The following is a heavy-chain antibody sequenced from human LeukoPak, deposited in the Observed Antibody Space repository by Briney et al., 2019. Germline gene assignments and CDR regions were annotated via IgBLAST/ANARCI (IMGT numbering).Heavy chain of an antibody. CDR3: TRHLASGSYQNDY. J-gene: IGHJ4*02. V-gene: IGHV1-69*05. CDR1: GGTFSSYA. CDR2: IIPIFGTA. D-gene: IGHD1-26*01. Sequence: SVKVSCKASGGTFSSYAISWVRQAPGQGLEWMGGIIPIFGTANYAQKFQGRVTITTDESTSTAYMELSSLRSEDTAVYYCTRHLASGSYQNDYWGQGTLVTVSS.